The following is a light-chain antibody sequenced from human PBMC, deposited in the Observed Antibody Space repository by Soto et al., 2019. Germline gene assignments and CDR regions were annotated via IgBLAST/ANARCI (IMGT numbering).Light chain of an antibody. CDR2: DVS. J-gene: IGLJ1*01. V-gene: IGLV2-14*01. CDR3: SSYTSSSTQV. CDR1: SSDVGGYNY. Sequence: QSALTQSASVSVSPGQSITISCTGTSSDVGGYNYVSWYQQHPGKAPKLMIYDVSNRPSGVSNRFSGSKSGNTASLTISGLQAEDEADYYCSSYTSSSTQVFGTGTKVTVL.